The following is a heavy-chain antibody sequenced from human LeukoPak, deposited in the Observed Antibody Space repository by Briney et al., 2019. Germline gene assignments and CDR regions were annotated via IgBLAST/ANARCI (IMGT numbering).Heavy chain of an antibody. CDR1: GFTFSSYA. V-gene: IGHV3-23*01. D-gene: IGHD1-26*01. CDR2: ISDSGGST. J-gene: IGHJ4*02. CDR3: AKLIVGATQNFDY. Sequence: PGGSLRLSCAASGFTFSSYAMSWVRQAPGKGLEWVSAISDSGGSTYYADSVKGRFTISRDNSKNTLYLQMNSLRAEDTAVYYCAKLIVGATQNFDYWGQGTLVTVSS.